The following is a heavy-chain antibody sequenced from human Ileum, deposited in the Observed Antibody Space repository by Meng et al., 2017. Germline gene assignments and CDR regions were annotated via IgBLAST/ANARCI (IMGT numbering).Heavy chain of an antibody. J-gene: IGHJ4*02. CDR3: ARDNPHLSLVVVYSDY. CDR2: IKQDGSEK. D-gene: IGHD3-22*01. Sequence: GESLKISCAASGFTFSSNWMSWVRQAPGKGLEWVASIKQDGSEKYYVGSVKGRFTISRDNAKNSLYLHMNSLRAEDTAVYYCARDNPHLSLVVVYSDYWGQGTLVTVSS. V-gene: IGHV3-7*01. CDR1: GFTFSSNW.